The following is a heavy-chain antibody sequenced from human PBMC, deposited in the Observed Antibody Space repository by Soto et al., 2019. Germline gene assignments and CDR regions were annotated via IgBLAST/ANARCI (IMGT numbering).Heavy chain of an antibody. Sequence: QVQLVQSGSEVKKPGASVKVSCKASGYTFSTYDIDWVRLATGQGLEWMGSMNPNSGNTEYAQKFQGRVTMTRDTSISTAYMELSSMRSEDTAIYYCAITMGGIAAAGNDYWGQGTLVTVSS. D-gene: IGHD6-13*01. CDR1: GYTFSTYD. V-gene: IGHV1-8*01. CDR3: AITMGGIAAAGNDY. CDR2: MNPNSGNT. J-gene: IGHJ4*02.